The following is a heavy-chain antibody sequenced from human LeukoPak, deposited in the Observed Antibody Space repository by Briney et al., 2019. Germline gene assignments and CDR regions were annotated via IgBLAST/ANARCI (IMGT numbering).Heavy chain of an antibody. D-gene: IGHD3-10*01. CDR1: GYTFTSYY. V-gene: IGHV1-46*01. Sequence: ASVKVSCKASGYTFTSYYMHWVRQAPGQGLEWMGIINPSGGSTSYAQKFQGRVTMTTDTSTSTAYMELRSLRSDDTAVYYCARDQYGSGSYYIDYWGQGTLVTVSS. J-gene: IGHJ4*02. CDR2: INPSGGST. CDR3: ARDQYGSGSYYIDY.